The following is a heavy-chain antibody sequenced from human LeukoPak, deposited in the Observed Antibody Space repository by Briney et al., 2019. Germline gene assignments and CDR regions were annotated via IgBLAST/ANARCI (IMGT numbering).Heavy chain of an antibody. CDR1: GGSFSGYY. V-gene: IGHV4-34*01. Sequence: SETLSLTCAVYGGSFSGYYWSWIRQPPGKGLEWIGEINHSGSTNYNPSLKSRVTISVDTSKNQFSLKLSSVTAADTAVYYCARDEGSVTTSMGDYYYYMDVWGKGTTVTVSS. CDR3: ARDEGSVTTSMGDYYYYMDV. J-gene: IGHJ6*03. D-gene: IGHD4-17*01. CDR2: INHSGST.